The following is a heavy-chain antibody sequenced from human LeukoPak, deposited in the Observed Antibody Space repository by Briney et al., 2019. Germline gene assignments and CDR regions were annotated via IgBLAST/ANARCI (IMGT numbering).Heavy chain of an antibody. Sequence: GGSLRLSCAASGFTFSNYAMSWVRQAPGKGLEWVSAISGSGVSTYYADSVKGRFTISRGNSKNTLYLQMNSLRAEDTAVYYCAKDYGGNFGDYWGQGTLVTVSS. D-gene: IGHD4-23*01. V-gene: IGHV3-23*01. CDR2: ISGSGVST. CDR3: AKDYGGNFGDY. J-gene: IGHJ4*02. CDR1: GFTFSNYA.